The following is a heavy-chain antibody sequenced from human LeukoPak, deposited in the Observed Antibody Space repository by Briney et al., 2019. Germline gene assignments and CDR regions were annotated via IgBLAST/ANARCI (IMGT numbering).Heavy chain of an antibody. Sequence: PSETLSLTCTVSGGSISSYYWSWIRQPAGKGLEWIGRIYTSGSTNYNPSLKSRVTISVDTSKNQFSLKLSSVTAADTAVYYCARARRGFDSSSSYYYYGMDVWGQGTTVTVSS. CDR3: ARARRGFDSSSSYYYYGMDV. D-gene: IGHD6-6*01. V-gene: IGHV4-4*07. CDR1: GGSISSYY. J-gene: IGHJ6*02. CDR2: IYTSGST.